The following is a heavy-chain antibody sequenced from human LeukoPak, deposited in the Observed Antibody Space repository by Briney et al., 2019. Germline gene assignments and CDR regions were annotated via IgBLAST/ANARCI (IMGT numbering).Heavy chain of an antibody. CDR2: IYYSGST. V-gene: IGHV4-59*01. CDR3: ARSPGYCSGGSCYWEVFFDY. D-gene: IGHD2-15*01. Sequence: SQTLSLTCTVSGGSISSYYWSWIRQPPGKGLEWIGYIYYSGSTNYNPSLKSRVTISVGTSKNQFSLKLSSVTAADTAVYYCARSPGYCSGGSCYWEVFFDYWGQGTLVTVSS. J-gene: IGHJ4*02. CDR1: GGSISSYY.